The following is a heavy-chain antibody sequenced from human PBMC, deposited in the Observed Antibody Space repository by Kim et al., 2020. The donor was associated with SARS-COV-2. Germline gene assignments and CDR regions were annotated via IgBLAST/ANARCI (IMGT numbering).Heavy chain of an antibody. CDR3: ARARMTTVTISWFDP. Sequence: ASVKVSCKASGYTFTSYAMHWVRQAPGQRLEWMGWINAGNGNTKYSQKFQGRVTITRDTSASTAYMELSSLRSEDTAVYYCARARMTTVTISWFDPGAREPWSPSPQ. D-gene: IGHD4-17*01. J-gene: IGHJ5*02. CDR2: INAGNGNT. CDR1: GYTFTSYA. V-gene: IGHV1-3*01.